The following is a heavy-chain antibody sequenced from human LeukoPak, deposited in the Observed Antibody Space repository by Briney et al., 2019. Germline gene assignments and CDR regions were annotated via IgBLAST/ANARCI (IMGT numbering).Heavy chain of an antibody. J-gene: IGHJ6*02. Sequence: GESLQISCRGSGYSFTSYWIGWVRQLPGKGLEWMGIIYPGDSDTRYSPSFQGQVTISADKSISTAYLQWSSLKASDAAMYYCARHLGQLGPTYYYGMDVWGQGTTVTVSS. CDR2: IYPGDSDT. V-gene: IGHV5-51*01. CDR1: GYSFTSYW. D-gene: IGHD6-6*01. CDR3: ARHLGQLGPTYYYGMDV.